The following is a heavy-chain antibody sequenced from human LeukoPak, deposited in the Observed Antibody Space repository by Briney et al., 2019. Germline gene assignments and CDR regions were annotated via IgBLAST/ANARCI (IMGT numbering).Heavy chain of an antibody. D-gene: IGHD6-19*01. J-gene: IGHJ3*02. CDR3: ARVMGSSGWYLDDAFDI. CDR2: INPNSGGT. CDR1: GYTFTGYY. V-gene: IGHV1-2*02. Sequence: ASVKVSCKASGYTFTGYYMHWVRQAPGKGLEWMGWINPNSGGTNYAQKFQGRVTMTRDTSISTAYMELSRLRSDDTAVYYCARVMGSSGWYLDDAFDIWGQGTMVTVSS.